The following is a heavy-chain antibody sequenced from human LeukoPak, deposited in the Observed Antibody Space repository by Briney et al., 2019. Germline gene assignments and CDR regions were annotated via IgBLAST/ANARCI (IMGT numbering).Heavy chain of an antibody. J-gene: IGHJ6*03. Sequence: GASVKVSCKASGYTFTSYDINWVRQATGQGLEWMGWMNPNSGNTGYAQKFQGRVTMTRDTSISTAYMELSRLRSDDTAVYYCARDNRLELRSYYYYYMDVWGKGTTVTVSS. D-gene: IGHD1-7*01. CDR2: MNPNSGNT. V-gene: IGHV1-8*02. CDR3: ARDNRLELRSYYYYYMDV. CDR1: GYTFTSYD.